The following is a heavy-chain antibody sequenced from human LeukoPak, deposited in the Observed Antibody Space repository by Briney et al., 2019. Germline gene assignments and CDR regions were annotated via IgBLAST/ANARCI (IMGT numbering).Heavy chain of an antibody. CDR2: ISSSSSYI. J-gene: IGHJ1*01. V-gene: IGHV3-21*01. Sequence: GWSLRLSCAASGFTFSSYSMNWVRQAPGKGLEWVSSISSSSSYIYYADSMKGRFTISRDNAKNSLYLQMNSLRAEDTAVYYCASGPYCSGGSCYIAEYFQHWGQGTLVTVSS. CDR1: GFTFSSYS. CDR3: ASGPYCSGGSCYIAEYFQH. D-gene: IGHD2-15*01.